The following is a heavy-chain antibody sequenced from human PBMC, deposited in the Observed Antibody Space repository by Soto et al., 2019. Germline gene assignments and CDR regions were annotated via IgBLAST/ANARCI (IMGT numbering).Heavy chain of an antibody. D-gene: IGHD4-17*01. Sequence: QITLKESGPTLVRPAQTLTLTCDFSGFSLSTYHMGVAWIRQPPGKALEWLALIYWDDDKRYSPSLKDRLAICKDTSSNQVVLTITNMGPGDTATYFCAHAGDYDLLTFDHWGPGTLVTVSS. CDR1: GFSLSTYHMG. CDR3: AHAGDYDLLTFDH. CDR2: IYWDDDK. V-gene: IGHV2-5*02. J-gene: IGHJ4*02.